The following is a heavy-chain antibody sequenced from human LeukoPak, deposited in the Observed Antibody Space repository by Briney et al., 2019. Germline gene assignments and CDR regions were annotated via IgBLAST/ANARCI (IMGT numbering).Heavy chain of an antibody. CDR3: ARRMGATHFDY. V-gene: IGHV1-18*01. CDR2: ISTYSGNT. D-gene: IGHD1-26*01. J-gene: IGHJ4*02. Sequence: GASVKVSCKASGYTFTSYGISWVRQAPGQGLEWMGWISTYSGNTNYAQNLQGRVTMTTDTSTSTAYMELRSLRSDDTAVYYCARRMGATHFDYWDQGTLVTVSS. CDR1: GYTFTSYG.